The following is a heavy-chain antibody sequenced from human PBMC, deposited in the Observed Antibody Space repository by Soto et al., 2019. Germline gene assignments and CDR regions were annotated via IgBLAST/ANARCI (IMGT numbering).Heavy chain of an antibody. D-gene: IGHD2-2*01. CDR2: ITTSSSYT. CDR3: ARVTRTYQFDY. CDR1: GFTFSDYY. V-gene: IGHV3-11*05. Sequence: QVPLVESGGGLVKPGGSLRLSCAASGFTFSDYYMSWIRQAPGKGLEWVSYITTSSSYTNYADSVKGRFTISRDNARNSLYLQMISLRAEDTAVYYCARVTRTYQFDYWGQGTLVTVSS. J-gene: IGHJ4*02.